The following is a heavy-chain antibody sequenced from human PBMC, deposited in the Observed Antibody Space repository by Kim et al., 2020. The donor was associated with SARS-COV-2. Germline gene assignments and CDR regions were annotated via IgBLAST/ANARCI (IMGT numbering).Heavy chain of an antibody. D-gene: IGHD3-10*01. Sequence: GGCLRLSCAASGLTFSNAWMGWVRQAPGKGLEWVGRIKSKADGGTTDYAAPVKGRFTLSRDDSKNMLSLQMNSLKTEDTAVYYCTAYSMVRGVIWYWGQGTLVTVSS. CDR1: GLTFSNAW. CDR2: IKSKADGGTT. CDR3: TAYSMVRGVIWY. V-gene: IGHV3-15*01. J-gene: IGHJ4*02.